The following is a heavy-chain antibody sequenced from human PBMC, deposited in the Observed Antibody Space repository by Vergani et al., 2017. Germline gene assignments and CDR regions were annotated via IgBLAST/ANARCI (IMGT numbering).Heavy chain of an antibody. D-gene: IGHD3-10*01. CDR2: INPHNGGT. CDR1: GYSFSNHY. CDR3: AKDVRDYNLGSGTYSTTFGY. J-gene: IGHJ4*02. V-gene: IGHV1-46*03. Sequence: QVQLVQSGAEVKKPGASVRVSCKASGYSFSNHYIHWVRQAPGQGLEWMGIINPHNGGTTYAQKFEGRVTMTEETSTNTIFLELSSLRSEDTAVYFCAKDVRDYNLGSGTYSTTFGYWGQGTLVTVSS.